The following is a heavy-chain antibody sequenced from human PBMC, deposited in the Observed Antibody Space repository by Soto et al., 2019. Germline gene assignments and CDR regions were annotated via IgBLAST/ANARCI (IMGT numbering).Heavy chain of an antibody. V-gene: IGHV1-18*01. CDR1: GYTFTSYG. CDR2: ISAHNGNT. J-gene: IGHJ4*02. Sequence: QVHLVQSGAEVKKPGASVKVSCKASGYTFTSYGITWVRQAPGQGLEWMGWISAHNGNTDYAQKLQGRVIVTRDTSTSTTHMALRSLISDDTAVFYCAGGRYGEYWGQGALVTVSS. D-gene: IGHD3-10*01. CDR3: AGGRYGEY.